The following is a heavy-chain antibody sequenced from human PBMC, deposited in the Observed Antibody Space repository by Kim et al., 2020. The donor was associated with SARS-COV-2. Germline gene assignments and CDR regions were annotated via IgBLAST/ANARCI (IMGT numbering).Heavy chain of an antibody. V-gene: IGHV1-2*02. Sequence: ASVKVSCKASGYTFTGYYMHWVRQAPGQGLEWMGWINPNSGGTNYAQKFQGRVTMTRDTSISTAYMELSRLRSDDTAVYYCATAYYYDSSGYSYYFDYWGQGTLVTVSS. J-gene: IGHJ4*02. D-gene: IGHD3-22*01. CDR2: INPNSGGT. CDR3: ATAYYYDSSGYSYYFDY. CDR1: GYTFTGYY.